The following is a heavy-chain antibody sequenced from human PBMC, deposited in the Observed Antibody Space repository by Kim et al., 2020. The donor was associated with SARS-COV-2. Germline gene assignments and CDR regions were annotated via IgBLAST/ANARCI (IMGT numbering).Heavy chain of an antibody. D-gene: IGHD3-22*01. Sequence: GGSLRLSCAASGFIFSNYAMSWVRQVPGKGLEWVSAISGSGGSTYYADSVKGRFTISRDNSKTTLNLQMDSLRAEDTAVYYCAKDWRYHYDRSGYAREWGQGTLVTVSS. V-gene: IGHV3-23*01. CDR3: AKDWRYHYDRSGYARE. CDR1: GFIFSNYA. CDR2: ISGSGGST. J-gene: IGHJ4*02.